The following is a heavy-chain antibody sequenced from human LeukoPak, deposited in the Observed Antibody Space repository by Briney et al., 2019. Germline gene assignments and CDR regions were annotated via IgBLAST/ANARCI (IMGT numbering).Heavy chain of an antibody. Sequence: SVKVSCKASGCTFSSYAISWVRQAPRQGLEWMGRIIPILGIANYAQKFQGRVTITADKSTSTAYMELSSLRSEDTAVYYCARMAKGGYYDSSGYYSYYFDYWGRGTLVTVSS. CDR3: ARMAKGGYYDSSGYYSYYFDY. CDR1: GCTFSSYA. J-gene: IGHJ4*02. D-gene: IGHD3-22*01. CDR2: IIPILGIA. V-gene: IGHV1-69*04.